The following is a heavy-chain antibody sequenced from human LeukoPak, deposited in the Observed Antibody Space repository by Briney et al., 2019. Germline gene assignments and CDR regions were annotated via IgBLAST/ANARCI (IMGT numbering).Heavy chain of an antibody. CDR3: ARDSDMDV. Sequence: SETLSLTCTVSGYTISSGYYWGWIRQPPGKGLEWIGSIYHSGSTYYNPSLKSRVTISVDTSKNQFSLKLSSVTAADTAVYYCARDSDMDVWGKGTTVTVSS. CDR1: GYTISSGYY. V-gene: IGHV4-38-2*02. CDR2: IYHSGST. J-gene: IGHJ6*03.